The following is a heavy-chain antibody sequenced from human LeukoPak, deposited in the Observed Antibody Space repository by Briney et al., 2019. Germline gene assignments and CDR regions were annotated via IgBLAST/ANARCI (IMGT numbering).Heavy chain of an antibody. D-gene: IGHD3-22*01. V-gene: IGHV4-39*07. J-gene: IGHJ4*02. CDR1: GGSISSSSYY. CDR2: IYYSGST. CDR3: ASRSPGGYDSSGYPYFFDY. Sequence: TSETLSLTCTVSGGSISSSSYYWGWIRQPPGKGLEWIETIYYSGSTYYNPSLKSRVTISVDTSKNQFSLKLSSVTAADTAVYYCASRSPGGYDSSGYPYFFDYWGQGTLVTVSS.